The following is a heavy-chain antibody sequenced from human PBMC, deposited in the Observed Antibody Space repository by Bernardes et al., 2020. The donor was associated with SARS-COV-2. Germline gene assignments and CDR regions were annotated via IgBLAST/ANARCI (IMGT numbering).Heavy chain of an antibody. CDR2: ISGFNGYT. V-gene: IGHV1-18*01. CDR3: AREVMVRISDTYRNGMDL. D-gene: IGHD3-10*01. Sequence: ASVKVSCKACGYAFSSYVINWARQAPGQGLEWMGWISGFNGYTSYIQKIQDRVTMTTDTSTSTAYMDLRDLRSDDTAVYYCAREVMVRISDTYRNGMDLWGQGTTVTVSS. J-gene: IGHJ6*02. CDR1: GYAFSSYV.